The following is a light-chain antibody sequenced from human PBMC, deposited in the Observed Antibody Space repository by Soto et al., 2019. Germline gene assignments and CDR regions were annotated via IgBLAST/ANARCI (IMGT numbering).Light chain of an antibody. CDR2: HAS. Sequence: MQISQSPSSVPTSVGDRATISCRASESISNWLAWYQQKPGTAPKLLIYHASTLESGVPSRFSGSGSGTESTLTISCLQPDDFATYYCQQYNSYSFGQGTKVYIK. J-gene: IGKJ1*01. CDR3: QQYNSYS. CDR1: ESISNW. V-gene: IGKV1-5*01.